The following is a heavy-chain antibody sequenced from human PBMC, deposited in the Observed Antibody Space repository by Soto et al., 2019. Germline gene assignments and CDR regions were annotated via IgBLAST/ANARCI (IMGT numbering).Heavy chain of an antibody. CDR1: GGSVGTGAYY. V-gene: IGHV4-61*08. J-gene: IGHJ3*02. D-gene: IGHD3-9*01. CDR2: TLYSGSP. CDR3: ARHDYYHRTFDI. Sequence: SETLSLTCRVSGGSVGTGAYYWRWIRQPPGKGLEWIGYTLYSGSPNYNPSLQSLQSRVTISVDTSRNQFSLRLTSVTAADTALYYCARHDYYHRTFDIWGQGTLVTVSS.